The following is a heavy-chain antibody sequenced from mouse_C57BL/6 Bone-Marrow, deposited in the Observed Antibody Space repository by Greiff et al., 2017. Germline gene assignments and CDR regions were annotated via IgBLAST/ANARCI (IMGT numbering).Heavy chain of an antibody. CDR1: GYSFTGYY. CDR2: IIPRPGGT. Sequence: VQLKESGPELVKPGASVTISCKATGYSFTGYYLNWVMQSPETSLEWIGEIIPRPGGTTYNQKIKAKATSTVAKSSSTAYMQLQGLTSEDSAVYYCARSSPPGGSSSYWYFDVWGTGTTVTVSS. D-gene: IGHD1-1*01. CDR3: ARSSPPGGSSSYWYFDV. V-gene: IGHV1-42*01. J-gene: IGHJ1*03.